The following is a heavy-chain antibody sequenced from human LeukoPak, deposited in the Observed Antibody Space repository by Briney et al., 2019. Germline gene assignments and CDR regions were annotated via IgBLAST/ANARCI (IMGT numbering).Heavy chain of an antibody. CDR2: TNTDESST. D-gene: IGHD4-23*01. V-gene: IGHV3-74*01. J-gene: IGHJ3*02. Sequence: PGGSLRLSCAASGFTFSSYWMYWVRQAPGKGLVWVSRTNTDESSTSYADSVKGRFTISRDNAKNTLYLQMNSLRLEDTAVYYCARASGGNHAFDIGGQGTMVTVSA. CDR3: ARASGGNHAFDI. CDR1: GFTFSSYW.